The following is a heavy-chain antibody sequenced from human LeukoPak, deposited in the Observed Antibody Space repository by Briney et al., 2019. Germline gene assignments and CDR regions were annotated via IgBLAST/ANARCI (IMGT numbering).Heavy chain of an antibody. V-gene: IGHV3-7*03. CDR2: IKKDGSEK. Sequence: GGSLRLSCAASGFTFSSYWMSWVRQAPGKGLEWVANIKKDGSEKYYVDSVKGRFTISRDSSKNTLYLQMNSLRAEDTAIYYCAKDHGDSAYYPVDYWGQGTLVTVSS. CDR1: GFTFSSYW. CDR3: AKDHGDSAYYPVDY. J-gene: IGHJ4*02. D-gene: IGHD3-22*01.